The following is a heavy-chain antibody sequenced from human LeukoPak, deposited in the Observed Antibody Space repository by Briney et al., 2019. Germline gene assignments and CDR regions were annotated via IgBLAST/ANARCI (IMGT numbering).Heavy chain of an antibody. Sequence: ASVKVSCKVSGYTLTELSMHWVRQAPGKGLEWMGGFDPEDGETIYAQKFQGRVTMTEDTSTDTAYMELSSPRSEDTAVYYRATGWNDGYYYYGMDVWGKGTTVTVSS. CDR3: ATGWNDGYYYYGMDV. CDR1: GYTLTELS. J-gene: IGHJ6*04. V-gene: IGHV1-24*01. D-gene: IGHD1-1*01. CDR2: FDPEDGET.